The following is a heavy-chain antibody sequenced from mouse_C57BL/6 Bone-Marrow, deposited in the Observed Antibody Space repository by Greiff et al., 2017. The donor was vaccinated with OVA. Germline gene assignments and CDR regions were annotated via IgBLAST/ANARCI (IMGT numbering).Heavy chain of an antibody. D-gene: IGHD1-1*01. CDR2: IYPRDGST. V-gene: IGHV1-85*01. CDR1: GYTFTSYD. CDR3: AREDYGSSYTWFVY. J-gene: IGHJ3*01. Sequence: VQLQQSGPELVKPGASVKLSCKASGYTFTSYDINWVKQRPGQGLEWIGWIYPRDGSTKYNAKFKGKATLTVDTSSSPAYMEIHSRTSEDSAVYFCAREDYGSSYTWFVYWGQGTLVTVSA.